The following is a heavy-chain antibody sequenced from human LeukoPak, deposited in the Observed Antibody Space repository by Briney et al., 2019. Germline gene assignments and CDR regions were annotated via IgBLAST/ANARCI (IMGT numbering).Heavy chain of an antibody. CDR2: IYTSGST. J-gene: IGHJ5*02. CDR1: GGSISSYY. Sequence: SETLSLTCTVSGGSISSYYWSWIRQPPGKGLEWIGYIYTSGSTNYNPSLKSRATISVDTSKNQFSLKLSSVTAADTAVYYCARLYCSSTSCPIDPWGQGTLVTVSS. D-gene: IGHD2-2*01. CDR3: ARLYCSSTSCPIDP. V-gene: IGHV4-4*09.